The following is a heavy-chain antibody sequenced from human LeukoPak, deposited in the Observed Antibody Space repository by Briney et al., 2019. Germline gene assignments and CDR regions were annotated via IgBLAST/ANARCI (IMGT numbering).Heavy chain of an antibody. CDR1: GGSISSSNYY. J-gene: IGHJ3*02. V-gene: IGHV4-39*01. Sequence: SETLSLTCSVSGGSISSSNYYWGWIRQPPGKGLEWIGSIYYSGNTYYSPSLKSRVTISADTSKNQFSLKLSSVTAADTAVYYCARLRSGFFDIWGQGTMVTVSS. CDR2: IYYSGNT. D-gene: IGHD3-9*01. CDR3: ARLRSGFFDI.